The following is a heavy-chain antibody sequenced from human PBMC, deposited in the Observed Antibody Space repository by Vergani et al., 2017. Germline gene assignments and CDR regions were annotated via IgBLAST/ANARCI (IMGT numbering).Heavy chain of an antibody. D-gene: IGHD2-8*01. J-gene: IGHJ6*02. CDR3: ARGGVLMVYAICGMDV. CDR2: INAGNGNK. Sequence: QVQLVQSGAEVKKPGASVKVSCKASGYTFTSYATHWVRQAPGQRLEWMGWINAGNGNKKYSQKCQGRVTITRDTSASTAYMERSSLRSEDKAVYYCARGGVLMVYAICGMDVWGQGTTVTVSS. V-gene: IGHV1-3*01. CDR1: GYTFTSYA.